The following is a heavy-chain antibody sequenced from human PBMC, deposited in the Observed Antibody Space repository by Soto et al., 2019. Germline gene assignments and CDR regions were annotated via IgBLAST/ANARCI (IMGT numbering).Heavy chain of an antibody. D-gene: IGHD2-21*02. Sequence: VSEGSSEDDDGRCTWKRQTPGKGLEWIGYIHYTGSISYTPSLQSRLTISVDTSKNQFSLKLTSVTAADTAVYFCARDDDGGDRDYYGLDVWGQGTSVSVSS. CDR3: ARDDDGGDRDYYGLDV. V-gene: IGHV4-30-4*01. J-gene: IGHJ6*02. CDR1: EGSSEDDDGR. CDR2: IHYTGSI.